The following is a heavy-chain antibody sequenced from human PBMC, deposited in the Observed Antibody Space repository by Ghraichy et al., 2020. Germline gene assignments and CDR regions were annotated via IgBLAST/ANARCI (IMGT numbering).Heavy chain of an antibody. J-gene: IGHJ4*02. CDR1: GGSLSSSSYY. CDR3: ARHWQQLAGGYFDY. CDR2: IYYSGST. D-gene: IGHD6-13*01. Sequence: SQTLSLTCTVSGGSLSSSSYYWGWIRQPPGKGLEWIGSIYYSGSTYYNPSLKSRVTISVDTSKNQFSLKLSSVTAADTAVYYCARHWQQLAGGYFDYWGQGTLVTVSS. V-gene: IGHV4-39*01.